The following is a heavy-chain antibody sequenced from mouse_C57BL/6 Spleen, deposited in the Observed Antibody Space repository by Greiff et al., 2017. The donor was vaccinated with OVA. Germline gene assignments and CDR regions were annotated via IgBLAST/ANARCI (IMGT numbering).Heavy chain of an antibody. D-gene: IGHD2-2*01. CDR3: ARRTMVTPYWYFDV. V-gene: IGHV1-18*01. Sequence: EVQLQVSGPELVKPGASVKIPCKASGYTFTDYNMDWVKQSHGKSLEWIGDINPNNGGTIYNQKFKGKATLTVDKSSSTAYMELRSLTSEDTAVYYCARRTMVTPYWYFDVWGTGTTVTVSS. CDR1: GYTFTDYN. CDR2: INPNNGGT. J-gene: IGHJ1*03.